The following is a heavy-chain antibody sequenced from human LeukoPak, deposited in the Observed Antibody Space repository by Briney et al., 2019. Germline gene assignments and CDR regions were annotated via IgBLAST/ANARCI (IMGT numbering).Heavy chain of an antibody. D-gene: IGHD2-21*02. Sequence: PSETLSLTCAVYGGSFRGYYWSWIRQPPGKGLEWIGEINHSGSTNYNPSLKSRVTISVDTSKNQFSLKLSSVTAADTAVYYCARVGGGDPNWFDPWGQGTLVTVSS. J-gene: IGHJ5*02. CDR1: GGSFRGYY. CDR2: INHSGST. CDR3: ARVGGGDPNWFDP. V-gene: IGHV4-34*01.